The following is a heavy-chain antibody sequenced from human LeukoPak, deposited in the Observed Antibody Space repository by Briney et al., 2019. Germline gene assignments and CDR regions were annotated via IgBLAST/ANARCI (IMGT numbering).Heavy chain of an antibody. V-gene: IGHV3-23*01. CDR3: ARQRAYYDILTGYIGYYGMDV. D-gene: IGHD3-9*01. Sequence: GGSLRLSCAASGFTFSSYAMSWVRQAPGKGLEWVSAISGSGGSTYYADSVKGRFTISRDNSKNTLYLQMNSLRAGDTAVYYCARQRAYYDILTGYIGYYGMDVWGQGTTVTVSS. J-gene: IGHJ6*02. CDR2: ISGSGGST. CDR1: GFTFSSYA.